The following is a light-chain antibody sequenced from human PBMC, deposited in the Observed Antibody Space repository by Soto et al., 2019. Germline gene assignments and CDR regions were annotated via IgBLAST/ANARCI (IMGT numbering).Light chain of an antibody. J-gene: IGKJ1*01. CDR2: GAS. V-gene: IGKV3-15*01. CDR3: QQYKTWPRT. CDR1: QSVSNN. Sequence: EIVMTQSPATLSVSPGERATLSCRASQSVSNNLAWYQQKPGQAPRLLIYGASTRATGIPARFSGSGSGTEYTLTDSSLQSEDFAVYYCQQYKTWPRTFGQGTKVQIK.